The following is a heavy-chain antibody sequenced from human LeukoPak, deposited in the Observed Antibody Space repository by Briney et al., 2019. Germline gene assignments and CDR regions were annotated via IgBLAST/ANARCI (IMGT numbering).Heavy chain of an antibody. CDR2: INHSGST. J-gene: IGHJ4*02. CDR3: ARGTAVALFDY. CDR1: GGSFSGYY. D-gene: IGHD6-19*01. Sequence: SETLSLTCAVYGGSFSGYYWSWIRQPPWKGLEWIGEINHSGSTNYNPALKSRVTISVDTSKNQFSLKLSSVTAADTAVYYCARGTAVALFDYWGQGTLVTVSS. V-gene: IGHV4-34*01.